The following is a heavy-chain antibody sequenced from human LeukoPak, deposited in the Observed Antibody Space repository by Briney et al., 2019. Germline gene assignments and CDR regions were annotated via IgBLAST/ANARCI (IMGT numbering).Heavy chain of an antibody. D-gene: IGHD5-18*01. J-gene: IGHJ2*01. CDR3: ARRGGRNVDTAMVTFAWYFDL. CDR2: IYYSGST. Sequence: ASETLSLTCTVSGGSISSYYWSWIRQPPGKGLEWIGYIYYSGSTNYNPSLKSRVTISVDTSKNQFSLKLSSVTAADTAVYYCARRGGRNVDTAMVTFAWYFDLWGRGTLVTVSS. V-gene: IGHV4-59*08. CDR1: GGSISSYY.